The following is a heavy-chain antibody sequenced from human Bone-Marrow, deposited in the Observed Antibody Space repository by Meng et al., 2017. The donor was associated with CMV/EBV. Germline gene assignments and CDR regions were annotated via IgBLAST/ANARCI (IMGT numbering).Heavy chain of an antibody. CDR1: GYTFTGYY. CDR2: INPNSGGT. V-gene: IGHV1-2*02. CDR3: ARETSGSEAPGSYYYDY. Sequence: ASVKVSCKASGYTFTGYYMHWVRQAPGQGLEWMGWINPNSGGTNYAQKFQGRVTVTRDTSISTAYMELSRLRSDDTAVYYCARETSGSEAPGSYYYDYWGQGTLVTVSS. J-gene: IGHJ4*01. D-gene: IGHD3-10*01.